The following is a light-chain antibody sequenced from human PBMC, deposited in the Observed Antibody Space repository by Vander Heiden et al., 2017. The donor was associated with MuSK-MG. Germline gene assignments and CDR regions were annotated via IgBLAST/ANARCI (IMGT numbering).Light chain of an antibody. J-gene: IGKJ5*01. CDR1: QSVSSY. Sequence: EIVLTQSPATLSLSPGERATLSCRASQSVSSYLAWHQQKPGHAPRLLIYDASNRATVPPARFSGRSYGTYFPLTSSIRDPEDSAVYYCQRRSKSPPNTFGQGTQLEIK. CDR3: QRRSKSPPNT. V-gene: IGKV3-11*01. CDR2: DAS.